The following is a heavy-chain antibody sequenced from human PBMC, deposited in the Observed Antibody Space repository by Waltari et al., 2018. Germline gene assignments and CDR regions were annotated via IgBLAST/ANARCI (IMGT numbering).Heavy chain of an antibody. CDR1: GFTFSSYW. J-gene: IGHJ6*02. V-gene: IGHV3-7*01. CDR3: ARDLPLHPHYYYYYGIDV. CDR2: IKQDGSEK. Sequence: EVQLVESGGGLVQPGGYLRLSCAASGFTFSSYWMSWVRQAPWKGLEWVANIKQDGSEKYYVDSVKGRFTISRDNAKNSLYLQMNSLRAEDTAVYYCARDLPLHPHYYYYYGIDVWGQGTTVTVSS.